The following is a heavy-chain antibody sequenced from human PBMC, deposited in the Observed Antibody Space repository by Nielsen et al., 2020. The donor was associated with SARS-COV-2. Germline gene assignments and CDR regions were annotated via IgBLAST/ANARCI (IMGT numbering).Heavy chain of an antibody. V-gene: IGHV1-3*01. Sequence: ASVKVSCKASGYTFTSYAMHWVRQAPGQRLEWMGWINAGNGNTKYSQKFQGRVTITRDTSASTAYMELSSLRSEDTAVYYCARARGSIFGVVIRVVGSWFDPWGQGTLVTVSS. CDR1: GYTFTSYA. CDR3: ARARGSIFGVVIRVVGSWFDP. CDR2: INAGNGNT. D-gene: IGHD3-3*01. J-gene: IGHJ5*02.